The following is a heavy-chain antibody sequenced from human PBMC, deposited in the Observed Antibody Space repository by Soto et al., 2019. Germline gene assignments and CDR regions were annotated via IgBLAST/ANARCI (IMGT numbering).Heavy chain of an antibody. CDR3: ARDWAMITFGGVIDLGYYGMDV. J-gene: IGHJ6*02. V-gene: IGHV4-30-2*01. CDR1: GGSFSGYS. CDR2: IYHSGST. D-gene: IGHD3-16*02. Sequence: SETLSLTCAVYGGSFSGYSCNWIRQPPGKGLEWIGYIYHSGSTYYNPSLKSRVTISVDRSKNQFSLKLSSVTAADTAVYYCARDWAMITFGGVIDLGYYGMDVWGQGTTVTVSS.